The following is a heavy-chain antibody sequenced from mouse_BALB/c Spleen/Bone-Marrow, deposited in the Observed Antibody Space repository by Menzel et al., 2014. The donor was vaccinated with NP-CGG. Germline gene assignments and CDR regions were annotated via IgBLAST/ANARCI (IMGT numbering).Heavy chain of an antibody. D-gene: IGHD4-1*02. CDR3: STGFAY. J-gene: IGHJ3*01. CDR2: IRLKSNNYAT. Sequence: EVHLVESGGGLVQPGGSMKLSCVASGFTFSNYWMNWVRQSPEKGLEWVAEIRLKSNNYATHYAESVKGRFTISRDDSKGSVYLQMNNLRAEDTGIYYCSTGFAYWGQGTLVTVSA. CDR1: GFTFSNYW. V-gene: IGHV6-6*02.